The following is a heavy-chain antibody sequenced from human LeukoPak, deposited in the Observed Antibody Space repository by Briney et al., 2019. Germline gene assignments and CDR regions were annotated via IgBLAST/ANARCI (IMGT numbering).Heavy chain of an antibody. Sequence: PSETLSLTCIISGGSIGPYYWSWIRQAAGKGPEWIGRIYTTGTADYNPSLKGRVFLSVDTSKNQFSLKVTSVTAADTAVYYCARVQIISDYGDYYYGMDVWGQGTTVTVSS. CDR1: GGSIGPYY. V-gene: IGHV4-4*07. CDR3: ARVQIISDYGDYYYGMDV. J-gene: IGHJ6*02. D-gene: IGHD4-17*01. CDR2: IYTTGTA.